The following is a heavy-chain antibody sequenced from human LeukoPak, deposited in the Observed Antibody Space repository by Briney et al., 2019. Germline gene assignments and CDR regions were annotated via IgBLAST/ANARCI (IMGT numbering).Heavy chain of an antibody. Sequence: SETLSLTCAVYGGSFSGYYWSWIRQPPGKGLEWIGEINHSGSTNHNPSLKSRVTISVDTSKNQFSLKLSSVTAADTAVYYCARVPRTPSSLWFGESLFDYWGQGTLVTVSS. D-gene: IGHD3-10*01. CDR1: GGSFSGYY. V-gene: IGHV4-34*01. CDR3: ARVPRTPSSLWFGESLFDY. J-gene: IGHJ4*02. CDR2: INHSGST.